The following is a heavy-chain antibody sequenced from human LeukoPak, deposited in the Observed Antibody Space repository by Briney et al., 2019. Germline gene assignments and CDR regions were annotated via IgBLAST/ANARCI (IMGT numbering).Heavy chain of an antibody. CDR2: ISPYNGNT. CDR3: ARGGSSGPEGWFDP. J-gene: IGHJ5*02. V-gene: IGHV1-18*01. Sequence: APVKVSCKASGYTFTNYGITWVRQAPGQGPEWMGWISPYNGNTKYAQKVQGRVTMTTDTSTSTAYMELRSLRSDDTAVYYCARGGSSGPEGWFDPWAQGTLVTVSS. CDR1: GYTFTNYG. D-gene: IGHD3-22*01.